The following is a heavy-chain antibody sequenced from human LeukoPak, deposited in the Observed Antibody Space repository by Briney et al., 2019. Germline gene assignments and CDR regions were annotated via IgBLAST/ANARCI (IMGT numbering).Heavy chain of an antibody. V-gene: IGHV4-61*05. J-gene: IGHJ4*02. D-gene: IGHD3-9*01. CDR1: GGSISGSSYY. CDR3: ARTIPLPYYYFDY. Sequence: SETLSLTCTVSGGSISGSSYYWGWIRQPPGKGLEWIGYINNRGSTNYNFSLKSRVTISVDMSKNQFSLKLSSVTAADTAVYYCARTIPLPYYYFDYWGQGTLVTVSS. CDR2: INNRGST.